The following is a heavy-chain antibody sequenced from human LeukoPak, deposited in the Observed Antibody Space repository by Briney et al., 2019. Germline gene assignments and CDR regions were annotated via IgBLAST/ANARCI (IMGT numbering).Heavy chain of an antibody. CDR1: GASVRNEY. CDR3: ARYDRGLFFFDD. Sequence: PSETLSLTCTVSGASVRNEYWSWIRQPPGKGLEWIGYIHYSGSSNYHPSLGSRVTISLDTSKNQFSLKLKSVTAADTGMYHCARYDRGLFFFDDWGQGTLVTVSP. J-gene: IGHJ4*02. D-gene: IGHD1-14*01. CDR2: IHYSGSS. V-gene: IGHV4-59*08.